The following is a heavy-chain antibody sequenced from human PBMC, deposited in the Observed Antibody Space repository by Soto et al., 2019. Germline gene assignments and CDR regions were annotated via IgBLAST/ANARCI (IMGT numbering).Heavy chain of an antibody. V-gene: IGHV1-69*02. Sequence: QVQLVQSGAEVKKPGSSVKVSCKASGGTFSSYTISWVRQAPGQGLEWMGRIIPTLGIANYAQKFQGRVTVREDKATCTAYMYLCKLRSKLTEVYYCAVISYDNSGYRPAYCDYWGQETLVTVSS. CDR3: AVISYDNSGYRPAYCDY. CDR1: GGTFSSYT. J-gene: IGHJ4*02. D-gene: IGHD3-22*01. CDR2: IIPTLGIA.